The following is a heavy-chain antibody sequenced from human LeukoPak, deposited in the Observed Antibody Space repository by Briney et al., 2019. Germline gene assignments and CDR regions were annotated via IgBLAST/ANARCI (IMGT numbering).Heavy chain of an antibody. D-gene: IGHD2-8*01. CDR1: GYSFTSYW. J-gene: IGHJ6*03. Sequence: PGESLKISCKGSGYSFTSYWIGWVRQMPGKGLEWMGIIYPDDSDTKYSPSFQGQVTISADKSNSTAYLQWSSLKASDTAMYYCARLAFCTNAVCFSNYYYSMDVWGRGTTVTVSS. CDR2: IYPDDSDT. V-gene: IGHV5-51*01. CDR3: ARLAFCTNAVCFSNYYYSMDV.